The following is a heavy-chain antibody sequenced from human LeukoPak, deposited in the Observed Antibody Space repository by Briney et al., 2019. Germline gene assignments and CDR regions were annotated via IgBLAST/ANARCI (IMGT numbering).Heavy chain of an antibody. CDR3: ARGKGVAASLNRAFDI. J-gene: IGHJ3*02. Sequence: PSETLSLTCAVYGGSFSGYYWSWIRQPPGKGLEWIGEINHSGSTNYNPSLKSRVTISVDTSKNQFSLKLSSATAADTAVYYCARGKGVAASLNRAFDIWGQGTMVTVSS. CDR2: INHSGST. CDR1: GGSFSGYY. D-gene: IGHD2-15*01. V-gene: IGHV4-34*01.